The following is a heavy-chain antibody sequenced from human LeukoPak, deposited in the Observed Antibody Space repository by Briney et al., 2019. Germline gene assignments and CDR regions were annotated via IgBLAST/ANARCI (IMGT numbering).Heavy chain of an antibody. J-gene: IGHJ4*02. D-gene: IGHD1-26*01. CDR3: ARTVYSGSYYNY. CDR1: GFTLSSYW. CDR2: INSDGSST. Sequence: AGGSLRLSCAASGFTLSSYWMHWVRQAPGEGLVWVSRINSDGSSTSYADSVKGRLTISRDSPKKTLYLQMNSLRAEDTAVYYCARTVYSGSYYNYWGQGTLVTVSS. V-gene: IGHV3-74*01.